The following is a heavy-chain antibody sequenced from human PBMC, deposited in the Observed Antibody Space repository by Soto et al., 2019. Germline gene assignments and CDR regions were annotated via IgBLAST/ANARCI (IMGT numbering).Heavy chain of an antibody. J-gene: IGHJ6*02. D-gene: IGHD1-26*01. Sequence: GASVKVSCKASGFDFGSFGIQFLRQTRGRGLEWIGWIVVVSGSTNYARQFQGRVAIPRDMSSSTAYLDLYDLKSDDKAVYFCSADHPHMAMGWPVWGQGTTVTVSS. V-gene: IGHV1-58*02. CDR3: SADHPHMAMGWPV. CDR1: GFDFGSFG. CDR2: IVVVSGST.